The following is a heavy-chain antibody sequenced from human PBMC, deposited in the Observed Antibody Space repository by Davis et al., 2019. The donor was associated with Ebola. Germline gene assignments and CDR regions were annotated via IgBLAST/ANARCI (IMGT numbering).Heavy chain of an antibody. Sequence: SVKVSCKASGGTFSSYAISWVRQAPGQGLEWMGGIIPIFGTANYAQKFQGRVTITADTSTSTAYMELSSLRSEDTAVYYCTRGQTERLRYFDWLLNNYYGMDVWGQGTTVTVSS. J-gene: IGHJ6*02. CDR1: GGTFSSYA. V-gene: IGHV1-69*06. CDR3: TRGQTERLRYFDWLLNNYYGMDV. D-gene: IGHD3-9*01. CDR2: IIPIFGTA.